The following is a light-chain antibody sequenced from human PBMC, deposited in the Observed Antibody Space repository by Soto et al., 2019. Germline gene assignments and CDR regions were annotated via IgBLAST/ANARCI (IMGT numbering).Light chain of an antibody. J-gene: IGKJ1*01. V-gene: IGKV3-20*01. Sequence: EIVLTQSPGTLSVSPGERATLSCRASQTISSNYLAWYQQKPGQAPSLLIYGTSSRATGIPDMVSGSGSGTDFTLTISRLEPEDSAIYYCQQYGSWTFGQGTKVEIK. CDR1: QTISSNY. CDR2: GTS. CDR3: QQYGSWT.